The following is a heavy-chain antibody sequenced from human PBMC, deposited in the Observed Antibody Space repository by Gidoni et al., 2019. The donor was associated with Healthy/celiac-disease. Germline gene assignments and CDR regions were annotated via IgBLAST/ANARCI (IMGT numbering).Heavy chain of an antibody. V-gene: IGHV3-9*01. D-gene: IGHD3-22*01. CDR3: AKVSGIDSSGYYYFDY. Sequence: EVQLVESGGGLVQPGRSLRLSCAASGFTFDDYAMHWVRQAPGKGLECVSGISWNSGSIGYADSVKGRFTISRDNAKNSLYLQMNSLRAEDTALYYCAKVSGIDSSGYYYFDYWGQGTLVTVSS. CDR1: GFTFDDYA. J-gene: IGHJ4*02. CDR2: ISWNSGSI.